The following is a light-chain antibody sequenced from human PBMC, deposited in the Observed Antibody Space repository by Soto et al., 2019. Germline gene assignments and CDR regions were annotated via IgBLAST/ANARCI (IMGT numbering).Light chain of an antibody. CDR1: SSDVGGYKY. CDR3: ILYTSSSSYV. J-gene: IGLJ1*01. V-gene: IGLV2-14*01. CDR2: DVT. Sequence: QSALTQPASVSGSPGQSITISCTGTSSDVGGYKYVSWYQQHPDKAPKLIIYDVTNRPSGISNRFSGSKSGNTASLTISGLQAEDEADYYCILYTSSSSYVFGTGTKLTVL.